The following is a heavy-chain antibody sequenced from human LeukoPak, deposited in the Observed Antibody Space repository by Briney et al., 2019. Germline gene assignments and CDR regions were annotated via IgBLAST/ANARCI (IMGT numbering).Heavy chain of an antibody. Sequence: PSETLTLTCSVSGDSISSGSYYWNWIRQPAGKGLEWLGRIYVRGSGSTNYNSSLKSRVTISVDTSENQFSLKLSSVTAADTAVYYCARGRGYSSGRTGYYYYMDVWGKGTTVTVSS. CDR1: GDSISSGSYY. D-gene: IGHD6-19*01. J-gene: IGHJ6*03. CDR3: ARGRGYSSGRTGYYYYMDV. V-gene: IGHV4-61*02. CDR2: IYVRGSGST.